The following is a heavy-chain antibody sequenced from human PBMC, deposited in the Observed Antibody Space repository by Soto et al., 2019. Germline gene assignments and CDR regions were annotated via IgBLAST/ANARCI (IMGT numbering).Heavy chain of an antibody. CDR1: GFTFSSYW. Sequence: PGGSLRLSCAASGFTFSSYWMTWVRQAPGKGLEWVANIKQDGSEKYYVDSVKGRFTISRDNAKNSLYLQMNSLRVEDTAMYYCVREPWGFSGTWYDYWGQGTLVTVSS. V-gene: IGHV3-7*01. D-gene: IGHD6-13*01. J-gene: IGHJ4*02. CDR3: VREPWGFSGTWYDY. CDR2: IKQDGSEK.